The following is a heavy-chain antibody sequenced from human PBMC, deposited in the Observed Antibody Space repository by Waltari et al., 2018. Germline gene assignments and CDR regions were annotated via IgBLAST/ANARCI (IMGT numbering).Heavy chain of an antibody. CDR1: GGSISSSSYY. D-gene: IGHD6-6*01. CDR3: ARGPSIAARPLAVFDY. V-gene: IGHV4-39*07. CDR2: IYYSGST. J-gene: IGHJ4*02. Sequence: QLQLQESGPGLVKPSETLSLTCTVSGGSISSSSYYWGWIRQPPGKGLEWIGSIYYSGSTCDNPSLKSRVTISVDTSKNQFSLKLSSVTAADTAVYYCARGPSIAARPLAVFDYWGQGTLVTVSS.